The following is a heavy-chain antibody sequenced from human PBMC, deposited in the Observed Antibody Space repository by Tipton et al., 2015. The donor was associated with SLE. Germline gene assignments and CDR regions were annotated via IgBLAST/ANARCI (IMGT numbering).Heavy chain of an antibody. D-gene: IGHD2-15*01. CDR3: ARVALATFDI. V-gene: IGHV4-34*01. CDR1: GGSFSGYY. Sequence: TLSLTCAVYGGSFSGYYWSWIRQPPGKGLEWIGEINHSGSTNYNPSLKSRVTISVDTSKNQFSLKLSSVTAADTAVYYCARVALATFDIWGQGTMVTVSS. J-gene: IGHJ3*02. CDR2: INHSGST.